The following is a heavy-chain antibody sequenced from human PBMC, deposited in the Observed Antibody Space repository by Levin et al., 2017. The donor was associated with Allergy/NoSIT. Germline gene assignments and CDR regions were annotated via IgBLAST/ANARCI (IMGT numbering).Heavy chain of an antibody. Sequence: GESLKISCAASGFTFSSYGMHWVRQAPGKGLEWVAVISYDGSNKYYADSVKGRFTISRDNSKNTLYLQMNSLRAEDTAVYYCASCSGGSCYLDYWGQGTLVTVSS. CDR2: ISYDGSNK. CDR1: GFTFSSYG. J-gene: IGHJ4*02. D-gene: IGHD2-15*01. V-gene: IGHV3-30*03. CDR3: ASCSGGSCYLDY.